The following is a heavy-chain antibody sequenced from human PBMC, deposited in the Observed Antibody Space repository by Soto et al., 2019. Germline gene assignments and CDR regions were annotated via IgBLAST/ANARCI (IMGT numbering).Heavy chain of an antibody. Sequence: GGSLRLSCGASGFTFSSYGMHWVRQAPGKGLEWVAVIWYDGSNKYYADSVKGRFTISRDNSKNTLYLQMNSLRAEDTAVYYCARVYSSSWSFDYWGQGTLVTVSS. V-gene: IGHV3-33*01. CDR3: ARVYSSSWSFDY. CDR1: GFTFSSYG. CDR2: IWYDGSNK. J-gene: IGHJ4*02. D-gene: IGHD6-13*01.